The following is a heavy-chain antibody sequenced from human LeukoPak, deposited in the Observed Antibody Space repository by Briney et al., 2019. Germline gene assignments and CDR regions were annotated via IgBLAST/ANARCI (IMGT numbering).Heavy chain of an antibody. D-gene: IGHD1-26*01. J-gene: IGHJ4*02. V-gene: IGHV1-18*01. CDR2: ISAYNGNT. CDR3: ARVSRWELLIDC. CDR1: DYTFSSYS. Sequence: ASVKVSCKASDYTFSSYSFIWVRQAPGQGLEWLGWISAYNGNTNSAQKVQGRVTMTTDTSTSTAYMELRSLRSDGTAVYYCARVSRWELLIDCWGQGTLVTVSS.